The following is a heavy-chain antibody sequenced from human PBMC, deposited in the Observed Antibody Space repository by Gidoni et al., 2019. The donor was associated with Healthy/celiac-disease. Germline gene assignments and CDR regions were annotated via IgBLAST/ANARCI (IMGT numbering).Heavy chain of an antibody. Sequence: EVQLVESGGGLVQRGGSVRLACAASGLTSSSYDMHWVRQATGKGLEWVSAIGTAGDTYYPVSVKGRFTISRENAKNSLYLQMNSLSAGDTAVYYCARLKDCGGDCWDWYFDLWGRGTLVTVSS. CDR1: GLTSSSYD. CDR3: ARLKDCGGDCWDWYFDL. V-gene: IGHV3-13*01. CDR2: IGTAGDT. J-gene: IGHJ2*01. D-gene: IGHD2-21*02.